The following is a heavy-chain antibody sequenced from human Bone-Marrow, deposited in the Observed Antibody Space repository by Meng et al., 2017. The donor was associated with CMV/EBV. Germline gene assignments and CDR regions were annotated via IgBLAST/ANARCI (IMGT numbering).Heavy chain of an antibody. D-gene: IGHD6-19*01. CDR3: AKDVSGWSFLSSSWFDP. CDR1: GFTFSSYW. V-gene: IGHV3-7*01. Sequence: GESLKISCAASGFTFSSYWMSWVRQAPGKGLEWVANIKQDGSEKYYADSVKGRFTISRDNSKNTLYVQMNSLRAEDTAVYYCAKDVSGWSFLSSSWFDPWGQGTLVTVSS. J-gene: IGHJ5*02. CDR2: IKQDGSEK.